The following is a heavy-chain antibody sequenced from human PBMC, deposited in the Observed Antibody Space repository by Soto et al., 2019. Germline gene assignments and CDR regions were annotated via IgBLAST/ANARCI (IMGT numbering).Heavy chain of an antibody. CDR2: IWNAGNNK. V-gene: IGHV3-33*01. J-gene: IGHJ4*02. CDR3: ARGPDYSNFGYFDY. Sequence: GGSLRLSCAASGFTFSSHAMNWVRQAPGKGLEWVALIWNAGNNKYYTDAGSVKGRFTISRDNSRNTLYLEMNSVRADDTAVYYCARGPDYSNFGYFDYWGQGTLVTVSS. D-gene: IGHD4-4*01. CDR1: GFTFSSHA.